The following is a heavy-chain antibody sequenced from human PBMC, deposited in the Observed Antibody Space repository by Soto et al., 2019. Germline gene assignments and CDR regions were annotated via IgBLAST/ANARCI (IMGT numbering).Heavy chain of an antibody. CDR3: ATDLGTNMARH. CDR2: IKQDGSDT. D-gene: IGHD1-1*01. V-gene: IGHV3-7*04. Sequence: TFSNYAMSWVRQAPGKGLEWVANIKQDGSDTYYVDSVKGRFTISRDNAKNSLYLQMNSLRAEDTAVYYCATDLGTNMARHWGQGTLVTVSS. J-gene: IGHJ4*02. CDR1: TFSNYA.